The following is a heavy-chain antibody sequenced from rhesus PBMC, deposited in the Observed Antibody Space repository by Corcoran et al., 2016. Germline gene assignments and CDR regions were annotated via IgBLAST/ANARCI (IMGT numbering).Heavy chain of an antibody. V-gene: IGHV4-173*01. Sequence: QVQLQESGPGLVKPSETLSLTCAVSGGPISRNSWSWCPPPPGKGLGWIGRISGSGGSTDYNPSLKSRVTISTDTSKNQFSLKLSSVTAADTAVYYCARGVTGDFDYWGQGVLVTVSS. CDR3: ARGVTGDFDY. CDR1: GGPISRNS. CDR2: ISGSGGST. J-gene: IGHJ4*01. D-gene: IGHD3-9*01.